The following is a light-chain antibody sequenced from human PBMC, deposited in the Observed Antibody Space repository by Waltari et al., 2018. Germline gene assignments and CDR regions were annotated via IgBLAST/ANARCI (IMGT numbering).Light chain of an antibody. V-gene: IGLV2-14*03. CDR2: DVT. CDR1: SSDIGSFNY. J-gene: IGLJ3*02. Sequence: QSALTQPASVSGSPGQSITISCTGTSSDIGSFNYVCWYQQHPGKAPKVLIYDVTNRPSGVSYRFSGSKSGNTASLTISGLQAEDEAYYHCASFISGSTSSVLFGGGTKLTVL. CDR3: ASFISGSTSSVL.